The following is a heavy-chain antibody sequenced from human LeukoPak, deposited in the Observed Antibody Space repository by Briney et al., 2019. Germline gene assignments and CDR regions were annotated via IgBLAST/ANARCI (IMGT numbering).Heavy chain of an antibody. CDR3: ARHEHNSGWEYYFDY. Sequence: GESLKISCKGSGYSFTTYRIGWVRQTPGKGLEWMGIIYPGDSDTRYSPSFQGQVIISADKSISTAYLQWSSLKASDTAIYYCARHEHNSGWEYYFDYWGQGTLVTVSS. D-gene: IGHD6-19*01. CDR2: IYPGDSDT. J-gene: IGHJ4*02. CDR1: GYSFTTYR. V-gene: IGHV5-51*01.